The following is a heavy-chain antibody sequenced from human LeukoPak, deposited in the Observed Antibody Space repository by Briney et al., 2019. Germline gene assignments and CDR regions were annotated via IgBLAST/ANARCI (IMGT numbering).Heavy chain of an antibody. V-gene: IGHV1-69*10. Sequence: VKVSCKASGGTFSSYAISWVRQAPGQGLEWMGRIIPILGIANYAQKFQGRVTITADKSTSTAYMELSSLRSEDTAVYYCARVKRSGNTGWDFDYWGQGILVTVSA. D-gene: IGHD3-9*01. J-gene: IGHJ4*02. CDR2: IIPILGIA. CDR1: GGTFSSYA. CDR3: ARVKRSGNTGWDFDY.